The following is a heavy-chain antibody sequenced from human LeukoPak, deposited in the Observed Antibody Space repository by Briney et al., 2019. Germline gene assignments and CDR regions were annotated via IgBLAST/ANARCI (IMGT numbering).Heavy chain of an antibody. J-gene: IGHJ4*02. Sequence: PGGALRLSCAASGFTFSSYSMNWVRQAPGKGLEWVSSISSSSNYIYDADSVKGRFTISRDNAKNSLYLQMNSLRAEDTAVYCCAREDYGDYWGQGTLVTVSS. CDR2: ISSSSNYI. V-gene: IGHV3-21*01. CDR3: AREDYGDY. CDR1: GFTFSSYS.